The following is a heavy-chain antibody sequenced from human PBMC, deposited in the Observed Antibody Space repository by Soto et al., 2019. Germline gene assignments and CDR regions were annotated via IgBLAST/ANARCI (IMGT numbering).Heavy chain of an antibody. CDR1: GGTFSSYA. D-gene: IGHD2-15*01. V-gene: IGHV1-69*13. CDR2: IIPIFGTA. CDR3: ARDLLLLGYFDY. Sequence: SVKVSCKASGGTFSSYAISWVRQAPGQGLEWMGGIIPIFGTANYAQKFQGRVTITADESTRTAYMELSSLRSEDTAVYYCARDLLLLGYFDYWGQGTLVTVYS. J-gene: IGHJ4*02.